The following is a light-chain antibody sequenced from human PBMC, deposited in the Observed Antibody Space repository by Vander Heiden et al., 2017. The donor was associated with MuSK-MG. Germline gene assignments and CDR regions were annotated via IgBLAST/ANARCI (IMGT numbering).Light chain of an antibody. CDR2: EVS. CDR3: SSYAGSDNLGV. V-gene: IGLV2-8*01. CDR1: NSDVGVYNY. Sequence: QSALTQPPSASGSPGQSVTISCTGTNSDVGVYNYVSWYQQRPGKAPKLMIYEVSKRPSGVPDRFSGSKSGNTASLTVSGLLAEDEADYYCSSYAGSDNLGVFGGGTKLTVL. J-gene: IGLJ3*02.